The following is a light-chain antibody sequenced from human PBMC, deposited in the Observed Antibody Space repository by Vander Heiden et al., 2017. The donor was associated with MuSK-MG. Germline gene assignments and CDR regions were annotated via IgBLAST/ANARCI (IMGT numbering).Light chain of an antibody. J-gene: IGKJ4*02. V-gene: IGKV2-40*01. CDR3: RKRIKYPDT. Sequence: DMVMTQTPATLPVTPGDPASSSCSSSQRPIDSGDGNTYLHWSLQQPGQSPQLLLHTLSSRASGVPDRFSGSGSGTDFTLKISKVEAEDVGMYYCRKRIKYPDTFGGGTKVEIK. CDR2: TLS. CDR1: QRPIDSGDGNTY.